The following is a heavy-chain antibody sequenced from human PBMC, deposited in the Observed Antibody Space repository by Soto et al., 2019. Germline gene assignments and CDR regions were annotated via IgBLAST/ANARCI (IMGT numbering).Heavy chain of an antibody. V-gene: IGHV3-48*03. Sequence: GGSLMLSCAASGFPFSRFAMNRVRKAPGKGLEWVSYISSSDNTIYYADSVKGRXTXSRHNAKNSLYMQMNSMRAENTAVYYCARDSYYYDSSGYVRMDVWGQGTTVTVS. J-gene: IGHJ6*02. CDR1: GFPFSRFA. D-gene: IGHD3-22*01. CDR3: ARDSYYYDSSGYVRMDV. CDR2: ISSSDNTI.